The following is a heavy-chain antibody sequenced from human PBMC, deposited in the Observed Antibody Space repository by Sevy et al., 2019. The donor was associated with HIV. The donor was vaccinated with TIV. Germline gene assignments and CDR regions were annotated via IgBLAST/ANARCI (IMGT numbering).Heavy chain of an antibody. CDR3: AGGRYDSSGSFDALDI. CDR2: IYGSGGVT. J-gene: IGHJ3*02. CDR1: GFTFTSYA. D-gene: IGHD3-22*01. Sequence: GGSLRLSCKPSGFTFTSYAMNWVRQAPGKGLEWISTIYGSGGVTYYAESVKGRFTISRDKSKNTLYLQMNSLGTEETALYYCAGGRYDSSGSFDALDIWGQGTMVTVSS. V-gene: IGHV3-23*01.